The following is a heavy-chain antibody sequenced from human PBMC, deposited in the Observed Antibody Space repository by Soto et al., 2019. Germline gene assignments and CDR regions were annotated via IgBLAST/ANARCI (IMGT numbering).Heavy chain of an antibody. Sequence: QVQLQQWGAGLLKPSETLSLTCAIYGESFSGDYCSWARQSPGKGLEWIGEIHPSGSTNYNPSLKGRVTISLDTSKNQFSLTLNSVTAADTAVYFCARGRDAYKGGRDWGQGTLVTVSS. CDR3: ARGRDAYKGGRD. J-gene: IGHJ4*02. V-gene: IGHV4-34*01. CDR2: IHPSGST. CDR1: GESFSGDY. D-gene: IGHD1-1*01.